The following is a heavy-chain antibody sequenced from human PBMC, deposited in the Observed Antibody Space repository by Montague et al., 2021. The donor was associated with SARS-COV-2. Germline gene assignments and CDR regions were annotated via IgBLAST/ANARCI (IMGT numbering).Heavy chain of an antibody. CDR3: AKSAWHNWYFDI. V-gene: IGHV4-39*01. CDR2: MPYSGST. Sequence: SETLSLTCTVSGDSISRNSYYWGWIRQLPGKGLEWIGSMPYSGSTYYNPSLKSRASISVDTSKNQFSLKLSSMTAADTAVYYCAKSAWHNWYFDIWGRGTLVTVSS. D-gene: IGHD2/OR15-2a*01. J-gene: IGHJ2*01. CDR1: GDSISRNSYY.